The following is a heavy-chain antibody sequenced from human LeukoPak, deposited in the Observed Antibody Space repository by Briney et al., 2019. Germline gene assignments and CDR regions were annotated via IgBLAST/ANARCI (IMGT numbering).Heavy chain of an antibody. Sequence: GGSLRLSCAASGFTFSSYSMNWVRQAPGKGLEWVSSISSSSSYIYYADSVKGRFTISRANDKNSRYLQTNRRIAEDTAVYYWATDRFQQLVPDYWGQGTLVTVSS. CDR1: GFTFSSYS. D-gene: IGHD6-6*01. CDR3: ATDRFQQLVPDY. V-gene: IGHV3-21*01. CDR2: ISSSSSYI. J-gene: IGHJ4*01.